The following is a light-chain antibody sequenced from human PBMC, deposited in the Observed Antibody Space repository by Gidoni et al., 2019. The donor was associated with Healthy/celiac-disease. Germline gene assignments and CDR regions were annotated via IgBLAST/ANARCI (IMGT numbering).Light chain of an antibody. J-gene: IGKJ4*01. V-gene: IGKV3-11*01. Sequence: EIVFTQSPATLSLSPGERATLSCRASQSVSSYLAWYQQKPGQAPRLLIDDASNRATGIPARFSGSGSGTDFTLTSSSLEPEDVAVYYCQQRSNWPLTFGGGTKVEIK. CDR2: DAS. CDR1: QSVSSY. CDR3: QQRSNWPLT.